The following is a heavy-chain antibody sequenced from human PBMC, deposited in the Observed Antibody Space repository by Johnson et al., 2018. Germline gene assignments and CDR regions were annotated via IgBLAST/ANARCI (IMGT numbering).Heavy chain of an antibody. J-gene: IGHJ3*02. D-gene: IGHD4-11*01. CDR3: AKGSSNYPYDAFDI. Sequence: QVQLVESGGGVVQPGRSLRLSCAASGFTFSTYAMHWVRQAPGKGLEWVAIISYDGSNKYYADSVKGRFTISRDNSKNTLYLQMNSLRAEDTAVYYCAKGSSNYPYDAFDIWGHGTMVTVSS. CDR2: ISYDGSNK. V-gene: IGHV3-30-3*01. CDR1: GFTFSTYA.